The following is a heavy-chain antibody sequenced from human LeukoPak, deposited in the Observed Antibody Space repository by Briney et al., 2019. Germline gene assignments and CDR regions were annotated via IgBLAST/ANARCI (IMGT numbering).Heavy chain of an antibody. J-gene: IGHJ2*01. D-gene: IGHD3-3*01. V-gene: IGHV3-23*01. CDR2: ISRSGQST. Sequence: GGSLRLSCEGSEFTFSNYAMSWVRQAPGKWLEWVSGISRSGQSTHYADSVRGRFIISSDSSKNTLFLQMNSLRADDTAVYYCAKERVTISPPTWYFDLWGRGTLVFVSS. CDR3: AKERVTISPPTWYFDL. CDR1: EFTFSNYA.